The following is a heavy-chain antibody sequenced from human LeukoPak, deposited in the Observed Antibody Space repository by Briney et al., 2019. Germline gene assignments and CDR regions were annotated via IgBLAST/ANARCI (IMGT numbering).Heavy chain of an antibody. CDR3: ARSYDSSGYYPQPGP. D-gene: IGHD3-22*01. CDR1: GFTFNNYH. CDR2: ISSDSRTI. V-gene: IGHV3-48*04. Sequence: PGGSLRLSCVASGFTFNNYHMTWVRQAPGKGLEWVSYISSDSRTIYYADSVKGRFTISRDNAKNSLYLQMNSLRAEGTAVYYCARSYDSSGYYPQPGPWGQGTLVTVSS. J-gene: IGHJ5*02.